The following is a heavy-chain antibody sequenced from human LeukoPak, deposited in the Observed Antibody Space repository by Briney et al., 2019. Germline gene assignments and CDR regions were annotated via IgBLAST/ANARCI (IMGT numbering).Heavy chain of an antibody. CDR3: ARDQGTSSGWFDY. CDR1: GYTFTGYY. Sequence: GASVKVSCKASGYTFTGYYMHWVRQAPGQGLEWMGWINPNSGGTNYAQKFQGRVTMTRDTSISTAYMELSRLRSDDTAVYYCARDQGTSSGWFDYWGQGTLVTVSS. D-gene: IGHD6-19*01. J-gene: IGHJ4*02. CDR2: INPNSGGT. V-gene: IGHV1-2*02.